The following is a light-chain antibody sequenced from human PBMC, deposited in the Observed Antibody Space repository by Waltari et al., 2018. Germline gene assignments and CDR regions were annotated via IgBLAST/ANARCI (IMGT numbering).Light chain of an antibody. J-gene: IGKJ1*01. CDR3: QQYYSFPPT. CDR2: AAS. Sequence: VIWMTQSPSLLSASTGDRVPISCRMSQGISSYIAWYQQKPGKAPELLIYAASTLQSGVPSRFSGSGSGTDFTLTISCLQSEDFATYYCQQYYSFPPTFGQGTKVEIK. CDR1: QGISSY. V-gene: IGKV1D-8*01.